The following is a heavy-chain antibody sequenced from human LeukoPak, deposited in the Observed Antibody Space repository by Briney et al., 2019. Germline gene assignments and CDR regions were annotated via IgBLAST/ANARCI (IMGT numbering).Heavy chain of an antibody. D-gene: IGHD5-24*01. CDR3: ARQGSDGYNFDAFDI. CDR1: GGSFSGYY. V-gene: IGHV4-34*01. Sequence: SETLSLTCAVYGGSFSGYYWSWIRQPPGKGLEWIGEINHSGSTNYNPSLKSRVTISVDTSKNQFSLKLSSVTAADTAVYYCARQGSDGYNFDAFDIWGQGTMVTVSS. CDR2: INHSGST. J-gene: IGHJ3*02.